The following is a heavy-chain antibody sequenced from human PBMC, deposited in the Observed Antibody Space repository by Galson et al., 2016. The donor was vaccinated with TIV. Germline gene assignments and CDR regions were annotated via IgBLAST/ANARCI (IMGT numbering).Heavy chain of an antibody. Sequence: SLRLSCAASGLSVSINYMTWVRQAPGKGLEWVSLISDGGNIYYPDSVKGRFTISRDNSKNTLYLQMNSLRVEDTAVYYCARDKSGYETVDLFYYYMDVWGKGTTVTVSS. CDR1: GLSVSINY. CDR3: ARDKSGYETVDLFYYYMDV. CDR2: ISDGGNI. J-gene: IGHJ6*03. D-gene: IGHD5-12*01. V-gene: IGHV3-66*02.